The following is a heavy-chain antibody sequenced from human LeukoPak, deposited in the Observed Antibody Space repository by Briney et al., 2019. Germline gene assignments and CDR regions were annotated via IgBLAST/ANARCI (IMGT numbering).Heavy chain of an antibody. CDR3: AKVVVVAATPSYHYGMDV. V-gene: IGHV3-23*01. CDR2: ISGSGGST. D-gene: IGHD2-15*01. CDR1: GFTFSSYA. J-gene: IGHJ6*02. Sequence: GGSLRLSCAASGFTFSSYAMSWVRQAPGKGLEWVSAISGSGGSTYYADSVKGRFTISRDNSKNTLYLQMNSLRAEDTAVYYCAKVVVVAATPSYHYGMDVWGQGTTVTVSS.